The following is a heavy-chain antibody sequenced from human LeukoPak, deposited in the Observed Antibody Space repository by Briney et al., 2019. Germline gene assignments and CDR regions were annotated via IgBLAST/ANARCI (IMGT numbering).Heavy chain of an antibody. Sequence: SETLSLTCTVSGGSISSYYWNWVRQPPRKGLEWIGDIYYSGSTNYNPSLKSRVTTSVDTSKNQFSLKLSSVTAADTAVYYCARERLGYYDRSGLDYWGQGTLVTVSS. V-gene: IGHV4-59*01. CDR3: ARERLGYYDRSGLDY. J-gene: IGHJ4*02. D-gene: IGHD3-22*01. CDR1: GGSISSYY. CDR2: IYYSGST.